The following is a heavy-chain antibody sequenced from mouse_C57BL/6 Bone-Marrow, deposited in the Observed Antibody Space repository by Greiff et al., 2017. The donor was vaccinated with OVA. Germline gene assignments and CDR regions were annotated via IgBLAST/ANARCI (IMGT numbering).Heavy chain of an antibody. V-gene: IGHV1-80*01. Sequence: LNWVKQRPGQGLEWIGQIYPGDGDTNYNEKFKGKATLTADKSSSTAYMQLSSLTSEDSAVYFCARGAYWGQGTLVTVSA. J-gene: IGHJ3*01. CDR3: ARGAY. CDR2: IYPGDGDT.